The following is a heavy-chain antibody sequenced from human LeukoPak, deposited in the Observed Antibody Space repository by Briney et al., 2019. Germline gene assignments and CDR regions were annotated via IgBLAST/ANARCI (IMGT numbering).Heavy chain of an antibody. CDR3: AKGKLLWFGELWCYFDY. CDR1: GDSMSTYY. Sequence: SETLSLTCTVSGDSMSTYYWTWIRQPPGKGLEWIGYIYNSGSTNYNPSLKSRVTISVDTSKNQFSLKLSSVTAADTAVYYCAKGKLLWFGELWCYFDYWGQGTLVTVSS. D-gene: IGHD3-10*01. J-gene: IGHJ4*02. CDR2: IYNSGST. V-gene: IGHV4-59*01.